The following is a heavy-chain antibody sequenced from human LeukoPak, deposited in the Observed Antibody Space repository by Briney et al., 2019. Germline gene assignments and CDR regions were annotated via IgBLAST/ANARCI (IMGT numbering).Heavy chain of an antibody. V-gene: IGHV3-48*01. CDR3: ARVGYSYGSDY. CDR2: ISSSSSTI. Sequence: VQPGGSLRLSCAASGFTFSSYSMNWVRQAPGKGLEWVSYISSSSSTIYYADSVKGRFTISRDNAKNSLYLQMNSLRAEDTAVYYCARVGYSYGSDYWGQGTLVTVSS. CDR1: GFTFSSYS. D-gene: IGHD5-18*01. J-gene: IGHJ4*02.